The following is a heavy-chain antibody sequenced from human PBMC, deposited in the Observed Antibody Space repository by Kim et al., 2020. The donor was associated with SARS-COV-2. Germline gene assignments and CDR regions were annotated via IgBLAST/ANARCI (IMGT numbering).Heavy chain of an antibody. CDR2: AHNTGNT. D-gene: IGHD6-19*01. V-gene: IGHV4-4*07. Sequence: SETLSLTCSVSGGSISSYYWSWIRQPAGKGLEWIGRAHNTGNTNYSPSLKSRVTMSIDTSKIQISLKLSSVTAADTAMYYCARQVSGTDRRFDYWGQGVLVTVSS. CDR3: ARQVSGTDRRFDY. J-gene: IGHJ4*02. CDR1: GGSISSYY.